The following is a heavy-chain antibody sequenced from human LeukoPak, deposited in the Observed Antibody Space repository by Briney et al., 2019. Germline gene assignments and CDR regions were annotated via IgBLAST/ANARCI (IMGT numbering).Heavy chain of an antibody. CDR1: GFTFGDYA. J-gene: IGHJ6*02. Sequence: GGSLSFSGTASGFTFGDYAMSWFRRAPGKGLKGVGFFRSKAYGGTTEYAASVKGRFTISRDDSKSIAYLQMNSLKTEDTAVYYCTREVIVVVPAAIGMDVWGQGTTVTVSS. CDR2: FRSKAYGGTT. V-gene: IGHV3-49*03. CDR3: TREVIVVVPAAIGMDV. D-gene: IGHD2-2*01.